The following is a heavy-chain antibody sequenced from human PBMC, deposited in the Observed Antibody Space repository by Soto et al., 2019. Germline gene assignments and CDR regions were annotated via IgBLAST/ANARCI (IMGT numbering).Heavy chain of an antibody. D-gene: IGHD5-18*01. CDR3: ARDRAMDDY. CDR2: INQEGSAI. V-gene: IGHV3-7*05. CDR1: GFTFSTYW. J-gene: IGHJ4*02. Sequence: EVQLVESGGGLVQPGGSLRLSCAASGFTFSTYWMNWVRQAPGKGLEWVANINQEGSAITYVDSVSGRFTISRDNAKNSLYLQMNSLRADDTAVYYWARDRAMDDYWGQGTLVTVAS.